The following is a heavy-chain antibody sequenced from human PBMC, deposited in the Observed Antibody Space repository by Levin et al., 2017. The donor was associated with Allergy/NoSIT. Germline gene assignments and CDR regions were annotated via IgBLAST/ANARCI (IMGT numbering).Heavy chain of an antibody. CDR3: ARTKSSSWYYYYGMDV. Sequence: GGSLRLSCAASGFTFSSYWMSWVRQAPGKGLEWVANIKQDGSEKYYVDSVKGRFTISRDNAKNSLYLQMNSLRAEDTAVYYCARTKSSSWYYYYGMDVWGQGTTVTVSS. J-gene: IGHJ6*02. D-gene: IGHD6-13*01. V-gene: IGHV3-7*01. CDR2: IKQDGSEK. CDR1: GFTFSSYW.